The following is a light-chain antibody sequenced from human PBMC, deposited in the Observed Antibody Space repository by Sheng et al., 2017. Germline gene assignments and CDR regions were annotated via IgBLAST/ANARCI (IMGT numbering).Light chain of an antibody. CDR3: QQLNTYPLT. J-gene: IGKJ5*01. CDR1: QSVGRY. CDR2: DAS. Sequence: DIVLTQSPATLSLSPGERATLSCRASQSVGRYLVWYQLKPGLAPRLLIYDASTRVTGIPARFGGSGSGADFTLTISSLQPEDFASYYCQQLNTYPLTFGQGTRLEIK. V-gene: IGKV3-11*01.